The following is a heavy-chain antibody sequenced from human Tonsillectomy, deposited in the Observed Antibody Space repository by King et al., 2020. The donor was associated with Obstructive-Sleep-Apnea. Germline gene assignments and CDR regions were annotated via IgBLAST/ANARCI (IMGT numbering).Heavy chain of an antibody. CDR3: AGRDCSGGSCYPNPLSH. D-gene: IGHD2-15*01. V-gene: IGHV4-34*01. Sequence: VQLQQWGAGLLKPSETLSLTCGVYGGSFSGYYWSWIRQPPGKGLEWIGEISHSGSTNYNPSLKSRITISIDTSKNHLSLKLSSVTAADTAVYYCAGRDCSGGSCYPNPLSHWGQGSLVTVSS. CDR1: GGSFSGYY. CDR2: ISHSGST. J-gene: IGHJ4*02.